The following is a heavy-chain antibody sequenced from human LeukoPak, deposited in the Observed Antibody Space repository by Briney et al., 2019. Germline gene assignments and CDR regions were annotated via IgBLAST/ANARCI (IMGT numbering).Heavy chain of an antibody. CDR2: IYTSGST. V-gene: IGHV4-4*09. Sequence: PSETLSLTCTVSGGSISSYYWSWIRQPPGKGLEWTGYIYTSGSTNYNPSLKSRVTISVDTSRNQFSLKLISVTAADTAMYYCARAGSEYYYDSSGYGPFDYWGQGALVTVSS. D-gene: IGHD3-22*01. J-gene: IGHJ4*02. CDR3: ARAGSEYYYDSSGYGPFDY. CDR1: GGSISSYY.